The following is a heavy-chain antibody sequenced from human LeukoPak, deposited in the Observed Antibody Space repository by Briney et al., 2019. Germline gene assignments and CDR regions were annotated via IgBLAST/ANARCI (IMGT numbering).Heavy chain of an antibody. CDR1: GFTFSGSS. CDR3: TRYIAAAGTE. V-gene: IGHV3-73*01. CDR2: IRSKANSYAT. J-gene: IGHJ4*02. Sequence: GGSLKLSCAASGFTFSGSSMHWVRQASGKGLEWVGRIRSKANSYATAYAESVKGRFTISRDDSKNTAYLQMNSLKTEDTAAYYCTRYIAAAGTEWGRGTLVTVSS. D-gene: IGHD6-13*01.